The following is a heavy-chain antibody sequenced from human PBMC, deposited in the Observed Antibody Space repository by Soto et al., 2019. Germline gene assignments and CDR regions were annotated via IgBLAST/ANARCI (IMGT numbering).Heavy chain of an antibody. CDR3: ARGHYGPDY. CDR1: GFPFSGYS. Sequence: PGGSLRLSCAASGFPFSGYSMHWVRQAPGKGLEYVSGVHGDGGYTYYANSVKGRFSVSRDNSKNTLYLQMGSLTSEDMAIYYCARGHYGPDYWGQGTLVTVSS. V-gene: IGHV3-64*01. J-gene: IGHJ4*02. CDR2: VHGDGGYT. D-gene: IGHD4-17*01.